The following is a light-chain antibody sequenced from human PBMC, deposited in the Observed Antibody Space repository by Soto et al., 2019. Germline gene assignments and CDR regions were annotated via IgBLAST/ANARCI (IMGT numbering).Light chain of an antibody. Sequence: EIVMTQSPATLSVSPGERGTLSCRASQSVSSNLALYQQKPGQAPRLLIYGASTRATGIPARFSGSSSGTEFTLTIGSLQSEDFAVYYCQQYNNWPWTFGQGTKVEIK. J-gene: IGKJ1*01. CDR1: QSVSSN. CDR3: QQYNNWPWT. CDR2: GAS. V-gene: IGKV3-15*01.